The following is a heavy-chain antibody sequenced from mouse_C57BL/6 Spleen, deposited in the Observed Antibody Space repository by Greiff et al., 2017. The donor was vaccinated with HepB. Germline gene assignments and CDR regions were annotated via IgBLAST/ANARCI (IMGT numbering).Heavy chain of an antibody. Sequence: QVQLKESGPELVKPGASVKISCKASGYAFSSSWMNWVKQRPGKGLEWIGRIYPGDGDTNYNGKFKGKATLTADKSSSTAYMQLSSLTSEDSAVYFCARGDYFDYWGQGTTLTVSS. CDR3: ARGDYFDY. CDR1: GYAFSSSW. J-gene: IGHJ2*01. V-gene: IGHV1-82*01. CDR2: IYPGDGDT.